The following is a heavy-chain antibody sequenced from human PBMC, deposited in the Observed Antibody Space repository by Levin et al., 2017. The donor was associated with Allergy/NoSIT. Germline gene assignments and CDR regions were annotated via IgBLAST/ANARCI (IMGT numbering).Heavy chain of an antibody. CDR3: AHRGGWFGGSHFFDY. CDR1: GFSLSTRGAG. Sequence: ASGPTLVKPTQTLTLTCSFAGFSLSTRGAGVGWFRQPPGKALEWLALMYWDDDKRYVPSLKSRLTITKDTSKDQGVLPLTHLDPVDTGTYFCAHRGGWFGGSHFFDYWGPGILVTVSS. CDR2: MYWDDDK. J-gene: IGHJ4*02. V-gene: IGHV2-5*05. D-gene: IGHD3-10*01.